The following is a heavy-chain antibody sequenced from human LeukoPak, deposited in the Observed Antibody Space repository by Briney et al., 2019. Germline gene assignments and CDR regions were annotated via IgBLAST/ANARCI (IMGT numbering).Heavy chain of an antibody. D-gene: IGHD2-2*02. CDR2: IYYSGRT. CDR1: GGSISSYY. J-gene: IGHJ4*02. V-gene: IGHV4-59*01. CDR3: ARGRGYCSSTSCYTVFDY. Sequence: SETLSLTCTVSGGSISSYYWSWIRQPPGKGVEWIGYIYYSGRTNYNPSLKRRVTISVDTSKNQFSLKLSSVTAADTAVYYCARGRGYCSSTSCYTVFDYWGQGTLVTVSS.